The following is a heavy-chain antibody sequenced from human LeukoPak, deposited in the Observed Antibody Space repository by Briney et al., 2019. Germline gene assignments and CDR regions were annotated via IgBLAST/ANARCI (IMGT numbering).Heavy chain of an antibody. D-gene: IGHD6-6*01. J-gene: IGHJ3*02. Sequence: HGGSLRLSCAASGFTFSDYYMSWIRQAPGKGLEWVSFISSSSLYTNYADSVKGRFTISRDNAENSMYLQMNSLRAEDTAVYYCATRAEAARIWGQGTMVTVSS. CDR1: GFTFSDYY. CDR3: ATRAEAARI. CDR2: ISSSSLYT. V-gene: IGHV3-11*06.